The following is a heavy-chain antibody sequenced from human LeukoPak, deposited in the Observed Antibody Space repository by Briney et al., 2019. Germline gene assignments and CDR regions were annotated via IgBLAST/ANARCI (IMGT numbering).Heavy chain of an antibody. J-gene: IGHJ4*02. V-gene: IGHV3-23*01. Sequence: GGALRLSCVVSGFTFSRYGMSWVRQAPGTALEWVSGISSGGGSTYYADSVKGRFTISRDNSKNTLYLEMSSLRAEDTAVYYCAIRGVSSNSLFDHWGQGTLVTVSS. CDR1: GFTFSRYG. D-gene: IGHD6-6*01. CDR2: ISSGGGST. CDR3: AIRGVSSNSLFDH.